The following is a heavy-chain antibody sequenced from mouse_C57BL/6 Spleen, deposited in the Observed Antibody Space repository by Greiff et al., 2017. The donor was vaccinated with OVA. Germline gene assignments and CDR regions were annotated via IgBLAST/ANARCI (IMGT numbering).Heavy chain of an antibody. Sequence: VQLQQPGAELVKPGASVKLSCKASGYTFTSYWMHWVKQRPGRGLEWIGRIDPNSGGTNYNEKFKSKATLTVENTSSTAYMQRSSLTSEDSAVYYCARSNYYGSPLDYWGQGTTLTVSS. CDR3: ARSNYYGSPLDY. J-gene: IGHJ2*01. D-gene: IGHD1-1*01. CDR1: GYTFTSYW. V-gene: IGHV1-72*01. CDR2: IDPNSGGT.